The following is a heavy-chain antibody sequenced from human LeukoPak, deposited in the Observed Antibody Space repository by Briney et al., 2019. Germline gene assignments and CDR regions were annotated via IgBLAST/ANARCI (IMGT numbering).Heavy chain of an antibody. Sequence: SETLSLTCAVYGGSFSGYYWSWIRQPPGKGLEWIGEINHSGSTNYNPSLKSRVIISVDTSKNQFSLKLSSVTAADTAVYYCARERYYYDSSGYWTPYYFDYWGQGTLVTVSS. CDR2: INHSGST. CDR1: GGSFSGYY. CDR3: ARERYYYDSSGYWTPYYFDY. V-gene: IGHV4-34*01. J-gene: IGHJ4*02. D-gene: IGHD3-22*01.